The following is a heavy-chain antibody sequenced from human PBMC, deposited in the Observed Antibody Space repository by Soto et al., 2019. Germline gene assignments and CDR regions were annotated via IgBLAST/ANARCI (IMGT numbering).Heavy chain of an antibody. D-gene: IGHD5-12*01. CDR2: IYWNDDK. Sequence: QITLKGSGPTLVKPTQTLTLTCTFSGFSLSTSGVGVGWIRQPPGKALEWLALIYWNDDKRYSPSLKSRLTITQETSKNQVGLTMNHMDPVDTATYYCAPRLKGYNSGGFGYWGQGTLVTVSS. V-gene: IGHV2-5*01. CDR1: GFSLSTSGVG. CDR3: APRLKGYNSGGFGY. J-gene: IGHJ4*02.